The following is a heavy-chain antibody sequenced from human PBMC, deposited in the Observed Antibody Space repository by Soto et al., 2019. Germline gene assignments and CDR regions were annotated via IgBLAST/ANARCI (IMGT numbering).Heavy chain of an antibody. CDR2: IKQDGSEE. D-gene: IGHD6-13*01. CDR3: ARIAASGRGWDV. J-gene: IGHJ6*02. V-gene: IGHV3-7*01. CDR1: GFTFSSYW. Sequence: EVQLVESGGGLVQPGGSLRLSCVDSGFTFSSYWMSWVRQAPVKGLEWVGNIKQDGSEEKYVDSVKGRFTISRDNAKNSMYLQMNSLRAEDTAVYYCARIAASGRGWDVWGQGTTVVVSS.